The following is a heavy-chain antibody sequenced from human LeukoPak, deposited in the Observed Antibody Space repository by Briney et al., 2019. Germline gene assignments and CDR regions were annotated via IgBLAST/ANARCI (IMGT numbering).Heavy chain of an antibody. V-gene: IGHV1-69*13. CDR1: GFTFTSHD. D-gene: IGHD7-27*01. Sequence: SVKVSCKTSGFTFTSHDYNWVRQATGQGLEWMGGIIPIFGTANYAQKFQGRVTITADESTSTAYMELSSLRSEDTAVYYCASPPLTGDAFDIWGQGTMVTVSS. J-gene: IGHJ3*02. CDR2: IIPIFGTA. CDR3: ASPPLTGDAFDI.